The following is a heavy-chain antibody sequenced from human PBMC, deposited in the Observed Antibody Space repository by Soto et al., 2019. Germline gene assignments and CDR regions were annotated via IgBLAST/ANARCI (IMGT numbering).Heavy chain of an antibody. V-gene: IGHV2-5*01. D-gene: IGHD2-15*01. CDR3: TPRLVGSGQGY. Sequence: QITLEETGPTLVKPTQTLTLTCTFSGFSLTTGRVGVGWIRQPPGKALEWLAVIHWNDDNHYSPSLKSRLTITKDTSKNQVVLTLTSMDPVDTATYYCTPRLVGSGQGYWGQGTLVTVSS. CDR2: IHWNDDN. CDR1: GFSLTTGRVG. J-gene: IGHJ4*02.